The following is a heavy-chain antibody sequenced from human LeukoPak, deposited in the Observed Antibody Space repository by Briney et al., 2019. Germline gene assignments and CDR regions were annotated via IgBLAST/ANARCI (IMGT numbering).Heavy chain of an antibody. V-gene: IGHV4-39*07. D-gene: IGHD3-10*01. J-gene: IGHJ4*02. CDR1: GGSINNNNYY. Sequence: PSETLSLTCTVSGGSINNNNYYWGWIRQPPGKGLEWIGSIYYSGSTYYNPSLKSRVTISVDTSKIQFSLKLSSVTAADTAVYYCARGSGSGSYYGYWGQGTLVTVSS. CDR2: IYYSGST. CDR3: ARGSGSGSYYGY.